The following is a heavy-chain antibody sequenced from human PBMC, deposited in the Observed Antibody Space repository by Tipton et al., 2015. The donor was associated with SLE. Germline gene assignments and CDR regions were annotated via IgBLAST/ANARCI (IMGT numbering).Heavy chain of an antibody. Sequence: TLSLTCTVSGSSITAYYWTXXXQPPXKXLXWIGYVYYSGTTNYNPSLKSRVTISVDTSKNQFSXXXXXVXAADTAXXYCXRDSSGGXXXXXXWGXXTLXTVSS. V-gene: IGHV4-59*01. CDR3: XRDSSGGXXXXXX. CDR1: GSSITAYY. D-gene: IGHD2-15*01. J-gene: IGHJ4*01. CDR2: VYYSGTT.